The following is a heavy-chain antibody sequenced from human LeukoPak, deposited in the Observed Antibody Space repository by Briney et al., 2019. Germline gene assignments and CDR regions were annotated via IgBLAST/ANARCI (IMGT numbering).Heavy chain of an antibody. CDR1: GFTFSSYS. Sequence: TGGSLRLSCAASGFTFSSYSMNWVRQAPGKGLEWVSSISSSSSYIYYADSVKGRFTISRDNAKNSLYLQMNSLRAEDTAVYYCTRGFYDSSGYYLLGYWGQGTLVTVSS. CDR3: TRGFYDSSGYYLLGY. V-gene: IGHV3-21*01. CDR2: ISSSSSYI. J-gene: IGHJ4*02. D-gene: IGHD3-22*01.